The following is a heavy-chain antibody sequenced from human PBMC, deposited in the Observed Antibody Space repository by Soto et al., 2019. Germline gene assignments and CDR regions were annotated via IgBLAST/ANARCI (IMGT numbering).Heavy chain of an antibody. D-gene: IGHD6-13*01. J-gene: IGHJ6*02. CDR3: AREGSYSSSWYVDYYYGMDV. Sequence: ASVKVSCKASGGSFTSYIFTWVRQAPGQGLEWMGRISAYNGNTNYAQKLQDRVTITTDTSTSTAYMELRSLRSDDTAVYYCAREGSYSSSWYVDYYYGMDVWGQGTTVTVSS. CDR2: ISAYNGNT. CDR1: GGSFTSYI. V-gene: IGHV1-18*01.